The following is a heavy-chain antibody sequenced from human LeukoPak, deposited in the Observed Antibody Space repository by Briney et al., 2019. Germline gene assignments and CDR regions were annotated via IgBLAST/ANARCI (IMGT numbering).Heavy chain of an antibody. CDR1: GGSFIGYY. J-gene: IGHJ6*03. V-gene: IGHV4-34*12. CDR2: IIHRGST. CDR3: ARVVRGYSPHYYYMDV. Sequence: SETLSLTCAVYGGSFIGYYWSWIRHPPGKGLEGMGEIIHRGSTNYNPSLKTRVTISVATSKNQFSLKLSSVTAAATAVYYCARVVRGYSPHYYYMDVWGKGTTVTVSS. D-gene: IGHD3-22*01.